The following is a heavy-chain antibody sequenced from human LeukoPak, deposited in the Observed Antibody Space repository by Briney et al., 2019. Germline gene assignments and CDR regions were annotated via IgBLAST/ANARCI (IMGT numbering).Heavy chain of an antibody. CDR3: AKERGWNYGFDP. D-gene: IGHD1-7*01. V-gene: IGHV3-43*02. CDR2: ISGDGGST. J-gene: IGHJ5*02. CDR1: GVTFDDYA. Sequence: GGSLRLSCAASGVTFDDYAMHWVRQAPGQGLEWVSLISGDGGSTYYADSVKGRFTISRDNSKNSLYLQMNSLRTEDTALYYCAKERGWNYGFDPWGQGTLVTVSS.